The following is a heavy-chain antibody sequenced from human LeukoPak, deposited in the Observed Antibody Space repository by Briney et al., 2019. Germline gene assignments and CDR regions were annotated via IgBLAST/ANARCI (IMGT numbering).Heavy chain of an antibody. CDR2: IYHSGST. J-gene: IGHJ4*02. D-gene: IGHD1-7*01. Sequence: SETLSLTCTVSGGSISSYYWGWIRQPPGKGLEWIGSIYHSGSTYYNPSLKSRVTVSVDTSKNQFSLKLSSVTAADTAVYYCARVDSGTTPNFDYWGQGTLVTVSS. CDR3: ARVDSGTTPNFDY. V-gene: IGHV4-38-2*02. CDR1: GGSISSYY.